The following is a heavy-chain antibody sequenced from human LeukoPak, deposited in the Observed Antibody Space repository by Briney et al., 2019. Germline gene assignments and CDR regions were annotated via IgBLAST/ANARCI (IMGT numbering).Heavy chain of an antibody. CDR3: ARDLSRGYSYGYGAFDI. CDR1: GGTFSSYA. V-gene: IGHV1-69*13. Sequence: SVKVSCKASGGTFSSYAISWVRQAPGQGLEWMGGIIPIFGAANYAQKFQGRVTITADESTSTAYMELSSLRSEDTAVYYCARDLSRGYSYGYGAFDIWGQGTMVTVSS. D-gene: IGHD5-18*01. J-gene: IGHJ3*02. CDR2: IIPIFGAA.